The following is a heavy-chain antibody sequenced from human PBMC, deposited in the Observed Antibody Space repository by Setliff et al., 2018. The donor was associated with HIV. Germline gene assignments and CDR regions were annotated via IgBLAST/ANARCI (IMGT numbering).Heavy chain of an antibody. CDR2: MNPNSGNT. Sequence: ASVKVSCKASGYTFTSYDINWVRQATGQGLEWMGWMNPNSGNTGYAQKFQGRVTITRDTSISTAYMELSSLRSEDTAVYYCARGRKYLTTVTTSYFYYMDVWGKGTTGTVS. V-gene: IGHV1-8*03. D-gene: IGHD4-4*01. J-gene: IGHJ6*03. CDR3: ARGRKYLTTVTTSYFYYMDV. CDR1: GYTFTSYD.